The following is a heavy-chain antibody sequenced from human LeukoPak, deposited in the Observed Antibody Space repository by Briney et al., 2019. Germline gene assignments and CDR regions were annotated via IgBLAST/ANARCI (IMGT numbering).Heavy chain of an antibody. V-gene: IGHV3-23*01. CDR1: GFTFSSYA. J-gene: IGHJ4*02. CDR2: ISGSGGST. CDR3: AKAVKQYYYDSSGYYGSETDY. D-gene: IGHD3-22*01. Sequence: AGGSLRLSCAASGFTFSSYAMSWVRQAPGKGLEWVSAISGSGGSTYYADSVKGRFTISRDNSKNTLYLQMNSLRAEDTAVYYCAKAVKQYYYDSSGYYGSETDYWGQGTLVTVSS.